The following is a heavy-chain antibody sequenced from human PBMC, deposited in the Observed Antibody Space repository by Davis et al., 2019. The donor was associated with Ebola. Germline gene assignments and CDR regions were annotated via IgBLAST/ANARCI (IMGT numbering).Heavy chain of an antibody. Sequence: KDSCKGSGYSFTTYCSVWVRQMPGKGLECMGLIFPGDSDTSHSPSFQGQVTISAETSISTAYLHWSSLKASDTAMYYCAREGSGSRNYFYGMDVWGQGTTVTVSS. J-gene: IGHJ6*02. CDR1: GYSFTTYC. CDR3: AREGSGSRNYFYGMDV. D-gene: IGHD3-10*01. V-gene: IGHV5-51*01. CDR2: IFPGDSDT.